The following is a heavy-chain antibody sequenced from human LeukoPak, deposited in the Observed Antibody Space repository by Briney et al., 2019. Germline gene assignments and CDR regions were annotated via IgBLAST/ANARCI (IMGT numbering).Heavy chain of an antibody. Sequence: ASVKVSCKASGYTFTGHYMHWVRQAPGQGLEWMGWINPNSGGTNYAQKFQGRVTMTRDTSISTAYMELSRLRSDDTAVYYCATPSWFGELFVLDYWGQGTLVTVSS. CDR1: GYTFTGHY. CDR3: ATPSWFGELFVLDY. J-gene: IGHJ4*02. CDR2: INPNSGGT. V-gene: IGHV1-2*02. D-gene: IGHD3-10*01.